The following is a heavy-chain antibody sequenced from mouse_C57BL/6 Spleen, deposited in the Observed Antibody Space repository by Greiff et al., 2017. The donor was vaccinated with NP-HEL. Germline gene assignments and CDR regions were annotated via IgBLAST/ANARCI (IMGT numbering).Heavy chain of an antibody. D-gene: IGHD3-3*01. CDR3: TRGVGQTFAY. J-gene: IGHJ3*01. CDR1: GFTFSSYA. V-gene: IGHV5-9-1*02. CDR2: ISSGGDDT. Sequence: EVQLVESGEGLVKPGGSLKLSCAASGFTFSSYAMSWVRQTPEKRLEWVAYISSGGDDTYYADTVKGRFTISRDNARNTLYLQMSSLKSEDTAMYYCTRGVGQTFAYWGQGTLVTVSA.